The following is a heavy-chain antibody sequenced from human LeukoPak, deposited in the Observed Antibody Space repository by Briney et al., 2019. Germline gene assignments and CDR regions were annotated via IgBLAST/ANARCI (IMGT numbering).Heavy chain of an antibody. CDR1: GFTFSSYA. J-gene: IGHJ4*02. Sequence: PGGSLRLSCAASGFTFSSYAMSWVRQAPGKGLEWVSSISSSSTYIYYADSLKGRFTISRDNDTLRAEDTAVYYCARVGSSGSYNEDYWGQGTLVTVSS. CDR2: ISSSSTYI. V-gene: IGHV3-21*01. D-gene: IGHD1-26*01. CDR3: ARVGSSGSYNEDY.